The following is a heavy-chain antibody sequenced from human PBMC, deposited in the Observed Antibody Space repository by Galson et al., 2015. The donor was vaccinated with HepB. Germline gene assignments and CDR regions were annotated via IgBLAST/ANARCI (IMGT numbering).Heavy chain of an antibody. Sequence: SVKVSCKASGGTFSSYTISWVRQAPGQGLEWMGRIIPILGIANYAQKFQGRVTITADKSTSTAYMELSSLRSEDTAVYYCARVGGGYYDSWSDPWGPGTLVAVSS. V-gene: IGHV1-69*02. J-gene: IGHJ5*02. CDR2: IIPILGIA. CDR3: ARVGGGYYDSWSDP. CDR1: GGTFSSYT. D-gene: IGHD3-3*01.